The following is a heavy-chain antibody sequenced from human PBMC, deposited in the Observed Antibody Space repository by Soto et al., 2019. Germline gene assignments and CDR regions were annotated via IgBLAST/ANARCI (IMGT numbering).Heavy chain of an antibody. J-gene: IGHJ6*02. CDR3: AKAPITVVVPAPTGGIDA. D-gene: IGHD2-2*01. CDR1: GSTFTDYY. CDR2: INPNSGGT. Sequence: ASVKVSCKASGSTFTDYYMHWVRQAPGQGLEGMGWINPNSGGTNYAQKFQGRVTMTRVTSISTAYMELSRLSSDDTALYSCAKAPITVVVPAPTGGIDACGEVTTVAV. V-gene: IGHV1-2*02.